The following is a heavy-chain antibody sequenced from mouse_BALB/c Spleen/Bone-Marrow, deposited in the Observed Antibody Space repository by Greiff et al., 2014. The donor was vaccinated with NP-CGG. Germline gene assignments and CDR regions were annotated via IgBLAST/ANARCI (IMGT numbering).Heavy chain of an antibody. V-gene: IGHV1-47*01. Sequence: QVQLEESGPELVKPGASVKMSCKAFGYPFTTYPIEWMRQNHGKNLEWIGNFHPYDDDTKYNEQFKGKAKLTVDKSSTTVSLELSRLTSDDSAVYYCARGAYGLFDYWGQGTILTVSA. CDR2: FHPYDDDT. CDR3: ARGAYGLFDY. CDR1: GYPFTTYP. D-gene: IGHD1-1*02. J-gene: IGHJ2*01.